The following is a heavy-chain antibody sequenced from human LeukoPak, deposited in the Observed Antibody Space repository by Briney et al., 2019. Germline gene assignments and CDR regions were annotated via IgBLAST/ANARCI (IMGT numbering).Heavy chain of an antibody. D-gene: IGHD6-13*01. V-gene: IGHV4-30-2*01. J-gene: IGHJ4*02. CDR1: GGSISSGGYY. CDR2: IYHSGST. Sequence: SQTLSLTCTVSGGSISSGGYYWSWIRQPPGKGLEWIGYIYHSGSTYYNPSLKSRVTISVDTSKNQFSLKLSSVTAADSAVYYCARGSTPNRSSWSTYLPLGYWGQGTLVTVSS. CDR3: ARGSTPNRSSWSTYLPLGY.